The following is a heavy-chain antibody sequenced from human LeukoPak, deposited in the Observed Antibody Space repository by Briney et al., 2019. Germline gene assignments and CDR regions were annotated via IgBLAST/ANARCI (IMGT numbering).Heavy chain of an antibody. V-gene: IGHV4-4*07. Sequence: PSGTLSLTCTVSGGSISSYYWSWIRQPAGKGLEWIGRIYTSGSTNYNPSLKSRITISLDTSKHQFSLTLNSVTAADTAVYYCAREYDYWGLGTLVTVSS. J-gene: IGHJ4*01. CDR1: GGSISSYY. CDR2: IYTSGST. CDR3: AREYDY.